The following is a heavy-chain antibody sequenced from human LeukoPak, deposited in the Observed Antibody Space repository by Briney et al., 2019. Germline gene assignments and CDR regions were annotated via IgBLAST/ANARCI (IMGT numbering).Heavy chain of an antibody. CDR1: GFTFSSYE. CDR3: AKSMVRGARWRYYFDY. CDR2: ISSSGSTI. J-gene: IGHJ4*02. V-gene: IGHV3-48*03. Sequence: GGSLRLSCAASGFTFSSYEMNWVRQAPGKGLEWVSYISSSGSTIYYADSVKGRFTISRDNAKNSLYLQMNSLRAEDTAVYYCAKSMVRGARWRYYFDYWGQGTLVTVSS. D-gene: IGHD3-10*01.